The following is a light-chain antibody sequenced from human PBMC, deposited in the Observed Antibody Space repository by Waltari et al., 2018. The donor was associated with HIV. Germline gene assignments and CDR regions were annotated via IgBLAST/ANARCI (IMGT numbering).Light chain of an antibody. CDR1: SSNIGSNY. J-gene: IGLJ3*02. Sequence: QSVLTQPPSASGTPGQRVSISCSGSSSNIGSNYVYWYQQLPGTAPKLLMYSNDERPSGVPDRFSGSKSGTSASLALSGLRSEDEADYYCAAWDNSLSAWVFGGGTKLTVL. CDR3: AAWDNSLSAWV. CDR2: SND. V-gene: IGLV1-47*02.